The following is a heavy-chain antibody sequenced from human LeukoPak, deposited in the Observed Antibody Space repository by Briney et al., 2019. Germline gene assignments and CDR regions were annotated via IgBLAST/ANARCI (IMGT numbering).Heavy chain of an antibody. CDR1: GFTFSSYA. D-gene: IGHD3-22*01. J-gene: IGHJ2*01. CDR2: ISGSGGST. CDR3: AKDPNYYDSSGYYWGRDWYFDL. Sequence: GGSLRLSCAASGFTFSSYAMSWVRQAPGKGLEWVSAISGSGGSTYYADSVKGRFTISRDNSKNTLYLQMNSLRAEDTAVYYSAKDPNYYDSSGYYWGRDWYFDLWGRGTLVTVSS. V-gene: IGHV3-23*01.